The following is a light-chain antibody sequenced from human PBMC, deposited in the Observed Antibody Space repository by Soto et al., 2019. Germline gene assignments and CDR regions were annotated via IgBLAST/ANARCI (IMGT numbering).Light chain of an antibody. J-gene: IGKJ4*01. CDR2: WAT. V-gene: IGKV4-1*01. Sequence: DIVMTQSPDSLVVSLGERATINCKSSQIVLYSSNNKNYLAWYQQKPGQPPKLLIYWATTRESGVPDRFSGSGSGRDFTLTVSGLQAEDVAIYYCHQYFRSPLTFGGGTKVDIK. CDR1: QIVLYSSNNKNY. CDR3: HQYFRSPLT.